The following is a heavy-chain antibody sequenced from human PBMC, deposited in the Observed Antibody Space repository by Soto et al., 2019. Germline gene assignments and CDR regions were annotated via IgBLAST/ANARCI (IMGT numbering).Heavy chain of an antibody. J-gene: IGHJ3*01. Sequence: QVQLVESGGGVVQPGGSLRLSCAASGFTFSSCAIHWVRQAPGKGLEWVTVIWFDGSQKYYGDSVKGRFTISRDNSKNTVYLQMNSLRAEDTALYYCARAPPTTSAYGDYQAFELWGQGTMVTVSS. V-gene: IGHV3-33*01. CDR2: IWFDGSQK. CDR1: GFTFSSCA. D-gene: IGHD4-17*01. CDR3: ARAPPTTSAYGDYQAFEL.